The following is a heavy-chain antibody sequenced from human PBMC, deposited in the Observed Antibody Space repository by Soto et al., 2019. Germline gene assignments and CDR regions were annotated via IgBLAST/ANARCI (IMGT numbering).Heavy chain of an antibody. D-gene: IGHD3-3*01. CDR2: IDNSGST. CDR3: ARGGQDFWSGPFDY. V-gene: IGHV4-4*07. Sequence: LALTCTVSGGSISNYFCNWIRQPAGKGLEWIGRIDNSGSTNYNPSLKSRITMSADTSRNQFSLKLNSVTAADTAVYYCARGGQDFWSGPFDYWGQGALVTVSS. CDR1: GGSISNYF. J-gene: IGHJ4*02.